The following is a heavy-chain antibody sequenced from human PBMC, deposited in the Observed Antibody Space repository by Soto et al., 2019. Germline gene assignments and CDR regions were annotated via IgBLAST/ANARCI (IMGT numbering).Heavy chain of an antibody. CDR3: VGGSREEYTGEASFDY. CDR2: ISSSGDYT. V-gene: IGHV3-23*01. CDR1: GLTFSSHA. J-gene: IGHJ4*02. Sequence: GSLRLSCAASGLTFSSHAMSWVRQAPGKGLEWVSSISSSGDYTYYADSVKGRFTISRGNAKNTQYLQMNRLRAEDTAVYYCVGGSREEYTGEASFDYWGQGTLVTVSS. D-gene: IGHD3-10*01.